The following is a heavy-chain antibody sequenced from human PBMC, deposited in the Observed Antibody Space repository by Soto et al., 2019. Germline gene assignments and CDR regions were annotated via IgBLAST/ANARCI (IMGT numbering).Heavy chain of an antibody. D-gene: IGHD2-2*02. V-gene: IGHV1-2*02. CDR1: GYTFSGYY. J-gene: IGHJ6*02. CDR2: INPNSGGT. CDR3: ARSLTEGYCTITGCYTRPLYGMDV. Sequence: QEQLVQSGAEVKKPGASVKVSCKASGYTFSGYYIHWLRQAPGHGLEWMGWINPNSGGTNYAQKFQGRVTVTRDTPTSTAYMELSRLTSDDTAVYYCARSLTEGYCTITGCYTRPLYGMDVWGQGTTVTVSS.